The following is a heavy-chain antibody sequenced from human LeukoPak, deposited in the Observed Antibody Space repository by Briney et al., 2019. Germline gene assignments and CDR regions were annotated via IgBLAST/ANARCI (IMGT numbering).Heavy chain of an antibody. CDR2: ISYDGSNK. D-gene: IGHD3-22*01. V-gene: IGHV3-30-3*01. CDR1: GFTFSSYA. Sequence: GGSLRLSCAASGFTFSSYAMHWVRQAPGKGLEWVAVISYDGSNKYYADSVKGRFTISRDNSKNTLYLQMNSLRAEDTAVYYCARGGIYYYDSSGSIIDYWGQGTLVTVSS. J-gene: IGHJ4*02. CDR3: ARGGIYYYDSSGSIIDY.